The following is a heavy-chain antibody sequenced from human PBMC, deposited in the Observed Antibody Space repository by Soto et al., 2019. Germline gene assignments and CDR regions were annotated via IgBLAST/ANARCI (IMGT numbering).Heavy chain of an antibody. CDR3: ARAPKVSGSSQTRPDF. Sequence: LALTCSIYSGSLSGYYWSWIRQPPGKGLEWIGEISQSGNTNYSPSLKSRVSISIDTSKKQFSLNLASVSAADTAVYYCARAPKVSGSSQTRPDFWGQGTLVTVSS. D-gene: IGHD6-6*01. CDR2: ISQSGNT. J-gene: IGHJ4*02. V-gene: IGHV4-34*01. CDR1: SGSLSGYY.